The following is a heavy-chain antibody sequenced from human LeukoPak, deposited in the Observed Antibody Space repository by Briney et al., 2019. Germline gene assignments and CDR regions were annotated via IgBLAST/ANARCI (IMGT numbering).Heavy chain of an antibody. Sequence: GGSLRLSCAASGFTVSSNYMSGVRQAPGKGRGWVSVVYSGGSTYYADSVKGRFTISRDNSKNTLYLQLNSLRAEDTAVYYCARDSGSGWYSGGAFDIWGQGTMVTVSS. CDR2: VYSGGST. CDR1: GFTVSSNY. CDR3: ARDSGSGWYSGGAFDI. V-gene: IGHV3-53*01. J-gene: IGHJ3*02. D-gene: IGHD6-19*01.